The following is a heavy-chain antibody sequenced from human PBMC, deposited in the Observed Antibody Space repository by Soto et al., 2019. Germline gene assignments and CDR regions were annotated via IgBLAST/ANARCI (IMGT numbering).Heavy chain of an antibody. D-gene: IGHD5-12*01. J-gene: IGHJ6*02. Sequence: ASVKVSFKASGYTFTSYDITWVRQATGQVLEWLGWINPNNGNTGYAQKFQGRVTMTRSTSISTAYMELSSLGSEDTAVYYCARQKWLRPNYYYYGMDVWGQGTTVTVSS. CDR3: ARQKWLRPNYYYYGMDV. V-gene: IGHV1-8*01. CDR2: INPNNGNT. CDR1: GYTFTSYD.